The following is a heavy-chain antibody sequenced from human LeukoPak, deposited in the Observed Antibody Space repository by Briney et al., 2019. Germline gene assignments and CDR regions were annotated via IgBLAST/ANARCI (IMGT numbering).Heavy chain of an antibody. J-gene: IGHJ4*02. Sequence: PGGSLRLSCAASGFTFSTYWMSWVRQAPGKGLEWVTNIKQDGRKQYYVDSVKGRFTISRDNAKNSLYLQMNSLRSEDTAVYYCARWTTIDGGNIAAAGTGFDYWGQGTLVTVSS. CDR2: IKQDGRKQ. CDR1: GFTFSTYW. CDR3: ARWTTIDGGNIAAAGTGFDY. D-gene: IGHD6-13*01. V-gene: IGHV3-7*03.